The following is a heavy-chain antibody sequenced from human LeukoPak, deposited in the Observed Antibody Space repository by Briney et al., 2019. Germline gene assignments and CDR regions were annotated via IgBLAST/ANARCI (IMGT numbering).Heavy chain of an antibody. CDR2: ISWNSCSI. Sequence: GGSLRLSCAASGFTFDDYAMHWVRQAPGEGLEWVSGISWNSCSIGYADSVKGRFTISRDNAKNSLYLQMNRLRAEDTALYYCAKDVLPSRKWGGMDVWGQGTTVTVSS. J-gene: IGHJ6*02. CDR3: AKDVLPSRKWGGMDV. V-gene: IGHV3-9*01. CDR1: GFTFDDYA. D-gene: IGHD1-26*01.